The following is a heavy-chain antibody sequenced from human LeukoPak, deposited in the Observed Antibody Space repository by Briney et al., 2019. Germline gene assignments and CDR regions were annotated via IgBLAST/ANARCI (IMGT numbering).Heavy chain of an antibody. D-gene: IGHD3-10*01. CDR2: INQNGNT. V-gene: IGHV4-34*01. Sequence: SETLSLTCAVNGGSFTYYYWTWIRQPPGKGLEWIGEINQNGNTNYNPSLKSRVTLSVDKSKRQFSLNLSSVTAADRAVYYCASRPYNTYYYVSGSYYNDWGQGTLVTVSS. J-gene: IGHJ4*02. CDR1: GGSFTYYY. CDR3: ASRPYNTYYYVSGSYYND.